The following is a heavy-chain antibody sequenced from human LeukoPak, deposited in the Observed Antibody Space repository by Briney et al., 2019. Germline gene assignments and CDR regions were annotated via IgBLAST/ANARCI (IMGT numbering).Heavy chain of an antibody. CDR3: ARWGPSIAALFDP. CDR1: GYTFTGYY. V-gene: IGHV1-2*02. Sequence: ASVKVSCKASGYTFTGYYMHWVRQAPGQGPEWMGWINPNSGGTNYAQKFQGRVTMTRDTSISTAYMELSRLRSDDTAVYYCARWGPSIAALFDPWGQGTLVTVSS. J-gene: IGHJ5*02. D-gene: IGHD6-6*01. CDR2: INPNSGGT.